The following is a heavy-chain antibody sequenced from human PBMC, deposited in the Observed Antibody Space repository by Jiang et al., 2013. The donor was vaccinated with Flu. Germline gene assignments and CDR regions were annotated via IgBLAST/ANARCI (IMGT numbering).Heavy chain of an antibody. CDR2: IYPGNSDT. J-gene: IGHJ4*02. D-gene: IGHD3-10*01. Sequence: PGKGLEWMGIIYPGNSDTRYSPSIQGQVTISADKSISTAYLQWSSLKASDTAVYYCARGLRPIRSRITMVRGVISDYWGQGTLVTVSS. CDR3: ARGLRPIRSRITMVRGVISDY. V-gene: IGHV5-51*01.